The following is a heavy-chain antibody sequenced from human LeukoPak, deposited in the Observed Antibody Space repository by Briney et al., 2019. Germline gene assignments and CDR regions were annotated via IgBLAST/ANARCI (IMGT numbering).Heavy chain of an antibody. CDR1: GGSISSGSYY. D-gene: IGHD5-18*01. J-gene: IGHJ3*02. Sequence: PSQTLSLTCTVSGGSISSGSYYWSWIRQPAGKGLEWIGRIYTSGSTNYNPSLKSRVTISVDTSKNQFSLKLSSVTAADTAVYYCARGYSDAFDIWGQGTMVTVSS. CDR3: ARGYSDAFDI. V-gene: IGHV4-61*02. CDR2: IYTSGST.